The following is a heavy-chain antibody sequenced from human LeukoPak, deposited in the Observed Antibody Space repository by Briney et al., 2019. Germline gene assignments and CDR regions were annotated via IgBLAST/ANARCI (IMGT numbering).Heavy chain of an antibody. J-gene: IGHJ4*02. CDR3: AKGGSSGWSFDY. Sequence: PGRSLRLSCAASGFTFSSYDMHWVRQAPGKGLEWVAVISHDGSNQYYGDSVKGRFTLSRDNSKNTLYLQMNSLGVEDTAVYYCAKGGSSGWSFDYWGQGTLVTVSS. CDR2: ISHDGSNQ. V-gene: IGHV3-30*18. D-gene: IGHD6-19*01. CDR1: GFTFSSYD.